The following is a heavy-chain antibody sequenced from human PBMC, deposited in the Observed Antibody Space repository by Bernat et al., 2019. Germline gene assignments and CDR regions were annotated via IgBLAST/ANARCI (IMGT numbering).Heavy chain of an antibody. CDR2: IWYDGSNK. Sequence: QVQLVESGGGVVQPGRSLRLSCAASGFTFSSYGMHWVRQAPGKGLEWVAVIWYDGSNKYYADSVKGRFTISRDNSKNTLYLQMNSLRAEDTAVYYCARDFPYNYDSSGETWGQGTLVTVSS. D-gene: IGHD3-22*01. CDR1: GFTFSSYG. CDR3: ARDFPYNYDSSGET. J-gene: IGHJ4*02. V-gene: IGHV3-33*01.